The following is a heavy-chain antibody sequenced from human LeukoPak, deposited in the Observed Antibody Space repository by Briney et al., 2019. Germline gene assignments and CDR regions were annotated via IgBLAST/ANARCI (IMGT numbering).Heavy chain of an antibody. J-gene: IGHJ4*02. V-gene: IGHV3-23*01. Sequence: GGSLRLSCAASVVTFSSYAMFSVRQAPGKGLEWVSGMSGSGGGTYYADSVKGRFTISRDNSKNTLYLQMNSLRAEDTAVYYCAKGRIVSGVSMFDYWGQGTLVADSS. CDR3: AKGRIVSGVSMFDY. CDR2: MSGSGGGT. D-gene: IGHD2-8*02. CDR1: VVTFSSYA.